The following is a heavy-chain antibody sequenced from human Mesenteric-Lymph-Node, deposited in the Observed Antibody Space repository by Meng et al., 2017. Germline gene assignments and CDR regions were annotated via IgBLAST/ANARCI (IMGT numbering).Heavy chain of an antibody. V-gene: IGHV4-38-2*02. Sequence: SETLSLTCSVSGYSISSGWHWGWIRQPPGKGLEWLASISHSGNTFFNSSLKSRVTISVETSKNQFSLNLSSVTATDTAVYYCARVTSSFLGFAAFDNWGQGTMVTVSS. D-gene: IGHD2-2*01. CDR2: ISHSGNT. CDR1: GYSISSGWH. J-gene: IGHJ3*02. CDR3: ARVTSSFLGFAAFDN.